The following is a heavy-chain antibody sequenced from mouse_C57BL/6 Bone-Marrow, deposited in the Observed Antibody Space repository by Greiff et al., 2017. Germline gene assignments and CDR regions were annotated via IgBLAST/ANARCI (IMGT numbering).Heavy chain of an antibody. CDR2: IWSGGST. Sequence: VQLQQSGPGLVQPSQSLSNTCTVSGFSLTSYGVHWVRQSPGKGLEWLGVIWSGGSTDYNAAFISRLSISKDNSKSQVFFKMNRLQADDTAIYYCARKGFLTGNYSMDYWGQGTSVTVSS. J-gene: IGHJ4*01. CDR3: ARKGFLTGNYSMDY. CDR1: GFSLTSYG. V-gene: IGHV2-2*01. D-gene: IGHD4-1*01.